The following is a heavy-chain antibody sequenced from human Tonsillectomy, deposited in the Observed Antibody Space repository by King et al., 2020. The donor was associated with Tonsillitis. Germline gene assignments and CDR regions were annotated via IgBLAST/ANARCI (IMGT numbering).Heavy chain of an antibody. D-gene: IGHD3-3*01. CDR2: IGWNSGSI. V-gene: IGHV3-9*01. CDR1: GFTFDDYA. Sequence: LQLVQSGGGLVQPGRSLRLSCAASGFTFDDYAMHWVRQAPGKGLEWVSGIGWNSGSIGYADSVKGRFTVSRDNAKNSLYLQMSSLRAEDTALYYCAKATNYDFLFGTLDIWGQGTMVTVSA. CDR3: AKATNYDFLFGTLDI. J-gene: IGHJ3*02.